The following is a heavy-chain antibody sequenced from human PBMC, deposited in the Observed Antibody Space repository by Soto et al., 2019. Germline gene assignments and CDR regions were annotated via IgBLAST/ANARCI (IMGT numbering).Heavy chain of an antibody. V-gene: IGHV4-30-4*01. D-gene: IGHD4-17*01. J-gene: IGHJ4*02. Sequence: SETLSLTCTVSGGSISSGDYYWSWIRQPPGKGLEWIGYIYYSGSTYYNPSLKSRVTISVDTSKNQFSLKLSSVTAADTAVYYCAISATVTSAVDYWGQGTLVTVS. CDR3: AISATVTSAVDY. CDR1: GGSISSGDYY. CDR2: IYYSGST.